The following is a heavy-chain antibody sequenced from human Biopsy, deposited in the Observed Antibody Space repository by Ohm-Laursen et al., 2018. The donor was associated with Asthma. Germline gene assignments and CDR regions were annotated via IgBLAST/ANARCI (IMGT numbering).Heavy chain of an antibody. J-gene: IGHJ3*02. CDR2: MWYDGSNK. Sequence: SLRLSCSASGFSFNSYGMHWVRQAPGKGLEWVAVMWYDGSNKYYADSVKGRFTISRDNSKNTLYLQMNSLRAEDTAVYYCAKERYYDFWSGYPIWGQGTMVTVSS. V-gene: IGHV3-30*18. D-gene: IGHD3-3*01. CDR1: GFSFNSYG. CDR3: AKERYYDFWSGYPI.